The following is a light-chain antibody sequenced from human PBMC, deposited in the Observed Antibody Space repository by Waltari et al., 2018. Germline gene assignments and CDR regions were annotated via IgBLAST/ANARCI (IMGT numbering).Light chain of an antibody. CDR2: AAS. CDR1: QSISSY. Sequence: DIQMTQSPSSLSASVGDRVTITCRASQSISSYLNWYQQKPGKAPKLLIYAASSLQSGVPSSVSGSGSGTDFTLTISSLQPEDFATYYCQQSYSTLVTFGQGTKLEIK. V-gene: IGKV1-39*01. J-gene: IGKJ2*01. CDR3: QQSYSTLVT.